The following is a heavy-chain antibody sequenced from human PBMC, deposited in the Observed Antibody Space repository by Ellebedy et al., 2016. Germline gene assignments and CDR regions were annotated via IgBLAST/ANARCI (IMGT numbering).Heavy chain of an antibody. V-gene: IGHV4-59*01. CDR1: GGSISSYY. J-gene: IGHJ4*02. CDR2: IYYSGST. Sequence: SETLSLTXTVSGGSISSYYWSWIRQPPGKGLEWIGYIYYSGSTNYNPSLKSRVTISVDTFKNQFSLKLSSVTAADTAVYYCAREGGYYDSSGYYDYWGQGTLVTVSS. CDR3: AREGGYYDSSGYYDY. D-gene: IGHD3-22*01.